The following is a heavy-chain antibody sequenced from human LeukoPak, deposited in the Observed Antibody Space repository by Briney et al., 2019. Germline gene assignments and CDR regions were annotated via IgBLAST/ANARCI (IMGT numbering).Heavy chain of an antibody. Sequence: ASVKVSCKASGGTFSSYAISWVRQAPGQGLEWMEGIIPIFGTANYAQKFQGRVTITADESTSTAYMELSSLRSEGTAVYYCASRIAVAGNFDYWGQGTLVTVSS. CDR3: ASRIAVAGNFDY. CDR1: GGTFSSYA. J-gene: IGHJ4*02. CDR2: IIPIFGTA. D-gene: IGHD6-19*01. V-gene: IGHV1-69*13.